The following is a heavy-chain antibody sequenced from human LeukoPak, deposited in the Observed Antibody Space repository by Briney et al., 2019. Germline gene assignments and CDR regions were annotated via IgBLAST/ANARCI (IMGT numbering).Heavy chain of an antibody. V-gene: IGHV3-74*01. CDR2: IISDGSST. D-gene: IGHD2-2*01. CDR1: GFTFSSYW. J-gene: IGHJ4*02. CDR3: ARQKDIVVLPAATLFDY. Sequence: GGSLRLSCAASGFTFSSYWMHWVRQAPGKGLVWVSRIISDGSSTSYADCVEGRFTISRDNAKNTLYLQMNSLRAEDTAVYYCARQKDIVVLPAATLFDYWGQRTLDSVSS.